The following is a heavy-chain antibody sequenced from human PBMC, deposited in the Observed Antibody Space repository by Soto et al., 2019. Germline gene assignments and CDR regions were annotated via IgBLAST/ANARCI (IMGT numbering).Heavy chain of an antibody. D-gene: IGHD6-13*01. Sequence: GGSLRLSCAASGFTFSSYGMHWVRQAPGKGLEWVAVISYDGSNKYYADSVKGRFTISRDNSKNTLYLQMNSLRAEDTAVYYCAKDLAVGIAAASYYYYYGMDVWGQGTTVTVSS. CDR2: ISYDGSNK. V-gene: IGHV3-30*18. CDR3: AKDLAVGIAAASYYYYYGMDV. CDR1: GFTFSSYG. J-gene: IGHJ6*02.